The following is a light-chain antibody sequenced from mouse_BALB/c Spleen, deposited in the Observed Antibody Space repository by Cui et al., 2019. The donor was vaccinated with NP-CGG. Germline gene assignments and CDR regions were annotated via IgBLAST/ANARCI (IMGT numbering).Light chain of an antibody. CDR2: GTN. CDR1: TGAVTTTNY. V-gene: IGLV1*01. CDR3: ALWYSNHWV. J-gene: IGLJ1*01. Sequence: QAVVTQESALTPPPGVTVTPTCRSRTGAVTTTNYANWVQEKPDHLFTGLIGGTNNRAPGVPARFSGSLIGDKAALTITGAQTEDEAIYFCALWYSNHWVFGGGTKLTVL.